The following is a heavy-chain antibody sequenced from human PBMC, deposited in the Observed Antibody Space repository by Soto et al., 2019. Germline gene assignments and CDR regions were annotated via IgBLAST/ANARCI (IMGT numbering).Heavy chain of an antibody. CDR1: GFSLTTYRVG. V-gene: IGHV2-5*02. Sequence: QITLKESGPTLVKPTQTLTLTCTFSGFSLTTYRVGVGWIRQPPGEALEWLAVIYWDDSKTYRPSLESRLTITKDTSKNQVALKMTNMDSLDTATYYCAHAYGGRSLYWGQGTLFTVSS. J-gene: IGHJ4*02. CDR2: IYWDDSK. D-gene: IGHD1-26*01. CDR3: AHAYGGRSLY.